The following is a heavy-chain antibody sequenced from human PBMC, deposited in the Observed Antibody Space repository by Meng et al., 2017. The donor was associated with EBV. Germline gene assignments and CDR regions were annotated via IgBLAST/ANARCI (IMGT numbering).Heavy chain of an antibody. CDR3: VRGPPVGVPGPGDY. Sequence: QVQFVKSGAEVKNPGDSVKVSWKASGYAFTIYILHWGRQAPGQRLEWMGWINVGVGYTKYSQKFQGRVTISSDTSATTGYMELSSLRSEDTAVYYCVRGPPVGVPGPGDYWGQGTLVTVSS. J-gene: IGHJ4*02. CDR1: GYAFTIYI. V-gene: IGHV1-3*01. D-gene: IGHD2-21*01. CDR2: INVGVGYT.